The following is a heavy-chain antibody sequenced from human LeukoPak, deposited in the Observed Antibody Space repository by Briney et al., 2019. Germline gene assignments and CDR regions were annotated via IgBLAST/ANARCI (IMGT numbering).Heavy chain of an antibody. D-gene: IGHD3-22*01. V-gene: IGHV3-30*02. CDR3: AKDRAYYDSSGNYYFDY. CDR2: IRYDGSNK. Sequence: GGSLRLSCAASGFTFSSYGMHWVRQAPGKGLEWVAFIRYDGSNKYYADSVKDRFTISRDNSKNTLYLQMNSLRAEDTAVYYCAKDRAYYDSSGNYYFDYWGQGTLVTVSS. J-gene: IGHJ4*02. CDR1: GFTFSSYG.